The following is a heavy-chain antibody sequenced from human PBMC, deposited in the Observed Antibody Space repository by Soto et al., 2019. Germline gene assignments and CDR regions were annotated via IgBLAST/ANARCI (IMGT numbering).Heavy chain of an antibody. V-gene: IGHV3-30*18. Sequence: GSLRLSCAASGFTFSSYVMHWVRQAPGKGLEWVAVISYDGSNKYYADSVKGRFTISRDNSKNTLYLQMNSLRAEDTAVYYCAKEIGGYDVDYWGQGALVTVSS. J-gene: IGHJ4*02. D-gene: IGHD5-12*01. CDR3: AKEIGGYDVDY. CDR2: ISYDGSNK. CDR1: GFTFSSYV.